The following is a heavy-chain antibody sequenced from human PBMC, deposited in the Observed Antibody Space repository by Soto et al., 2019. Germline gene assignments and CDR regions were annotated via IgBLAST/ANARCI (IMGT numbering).Heavy chain of an antibody. V-gene: IGHV3-7*03. CDR1: GFTFSSYW. CDR2: IKQDGSGK. CDR3: ARDIPAYCGGDCYGMSDY. Sequence: PGGSLRLSCAASGFTFSSYWMSWVRQAPGKGLERVANIKQDGSGKYYVDSVKGRFTISRDNAKNSLYLQMNSLRAEDTAVYYCARDIPAYCGGDCYGMSDYWGQGTLVTVSS. D-gene: IGHD2-21*02. J-gene: IGHJ4*02.